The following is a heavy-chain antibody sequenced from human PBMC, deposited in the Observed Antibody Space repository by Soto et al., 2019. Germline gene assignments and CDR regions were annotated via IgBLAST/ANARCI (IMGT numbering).Heavy chain of an antibody. CDR2: IYSNGDT. J-gene: IGHJ5*01. D-gene: IGHD7-27*01. CDR3: ARGRYCLTGRCFPNWFDS. CDR1: SDSMNSGGYY. Sequence: QVQLQESGPGLVKPSQTLSLTCSVSSDSMNSGGYYWSWIRQHPGKGLEWIGYIYSNGDTYYNPSLKSRVTISVDTSKSQFSLNVTSVTAADTAVYFCARGRYCLTGRCFPNWFDSWGQGALVTVSS. V-gene: IGHV4-30-4*08.